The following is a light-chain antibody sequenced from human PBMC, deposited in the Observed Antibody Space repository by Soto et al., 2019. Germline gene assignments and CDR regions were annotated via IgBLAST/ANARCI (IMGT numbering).Light chain of an antibody. Sequence: EIVLTQSPVTLSLSPGERATISCRASQSVSTSLAWYQQKPGRAPRLLIYDASSRATGIPARFSGSGSGTDFTLTISSLEPEDFAVYYCQQRSNWPSTFGGGTKVEIK. CDR1: QSVSTS. CDR3: QQRSNWPST. CDR2: DAS. V-gene: IGKV3-11*01. J-gene: IGKJ4*01.